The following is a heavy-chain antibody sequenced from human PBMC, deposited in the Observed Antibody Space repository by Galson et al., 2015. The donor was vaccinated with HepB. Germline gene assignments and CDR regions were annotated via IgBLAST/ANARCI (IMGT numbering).Heavy chain of an antibody. Sequence: SLRLSCAASGFIFSSYAMHWVRQAPGKGLEWVAVVSYDASNEYYADSVKGRFTISRDNSKNTVYLQMNSLGPEDTAVYYCARVEAQLLFLKGRYYYHGMDVWGQGTTVTVSS. D-gene: IGHD2-2*01. J-gene: IGHJ6*02. CDR3: ARVEAQLLFLKGRYYYHGMDV. CDR2: VSYDASNE. V-gene: IGHV3-30*04. CDR1: GFIFSSYA.